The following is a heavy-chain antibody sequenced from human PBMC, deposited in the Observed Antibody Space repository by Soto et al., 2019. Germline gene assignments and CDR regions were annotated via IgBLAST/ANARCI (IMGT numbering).Heavy chain of an antibody. V-gene: IGHV4-39*07. Sequence: PSETLSLTCTVSGGSISSSSYYWGWIRQPPGKGLEWIGEIYHSGSTNYNPSLKSRVTISVDKSKNQFSLKLSSVTAADTAVYYCASPALVGAPDGYYYYGMDVWGQGTTVTVSS. CDR3: ASPALVGAPDGYYYYGMDV. CDR1: GGSISSSSYY. D-gene: IGHD1-26*01. CDR2: IYHSGST. J-gene: IGHJ6*02.